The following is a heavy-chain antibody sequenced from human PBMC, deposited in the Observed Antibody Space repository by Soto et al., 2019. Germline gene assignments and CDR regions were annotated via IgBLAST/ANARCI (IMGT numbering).Heavy chain of an antibody. Sequence: GGSLRLSCAASGFTFSSYGMHWVRQAPGKGLEWVAVISYDGSNKYYADSVKGRFTISRDNSKNTLYLQMNSLRAEDTAVYYCAGDISRNYYYYGMDVWGQGTTVTV. J-gene: IGHJ6*02. V-gene: IGHV3-30*03. CDR2: ISYDGSNK. CDR3: AGDISRNYYYYGMDV. CDR1: GFTFSSYG.